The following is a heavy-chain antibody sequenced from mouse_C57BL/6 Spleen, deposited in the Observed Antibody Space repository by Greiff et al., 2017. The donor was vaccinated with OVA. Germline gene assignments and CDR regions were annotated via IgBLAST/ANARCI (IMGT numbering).Heavy chain of an antibody. CDR3: ARWPFRSYYGWDAMDY. CDR1: GYTFTSYW. V-gene: IGHV1-72*01. Sequence: QVQLQQPGAELVKPGASVKLSCTASGYTFTSYWMHWVKQRPGRGLEWIGRIDPNSGGTKYNEKFKSKATLTVDKPSSTAYMQLSSLTSEDSAVYYCARWPFRSYYGWDAMDYWGQGTSVTVSS. J-gene: IGHJ4*01. CDR2: IDPNSGGT. D-gene: IGHD1-1*01.